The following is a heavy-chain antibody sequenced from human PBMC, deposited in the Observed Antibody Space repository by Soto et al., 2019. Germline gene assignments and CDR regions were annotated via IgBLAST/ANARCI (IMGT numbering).Heavy chain of an antibody. V-gene: IGHV1-69*01. D-gene: IGHD2-21*02. J-gene: IGHJ4*02. CDR2: IIPFIGTP. Sequence: QVHLVQSGAEVKKSGSSVRVSCTASGGTFSNDAISWVRQAPGQGLEWLGRIIPFIGTPDYSQRFQGRLTITADESTGTAYMDLRSLRSDDTAVYYCAREVVTETTLGYFDYWGQGTLVTVSS. CDR1: GGTFSNDA. CDR3: AREVVTETTLGYFDY.